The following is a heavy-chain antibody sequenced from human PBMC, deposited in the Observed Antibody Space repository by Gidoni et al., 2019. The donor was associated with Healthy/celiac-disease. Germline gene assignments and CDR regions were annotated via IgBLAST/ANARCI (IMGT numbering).Heavy chain of an antibody. CDR3: ARMINFGRPTNFDY. CDR2: IYYSGST. J-gene: IGHJ4*02. Sequence: QLQLQESGPGLVKPSETLSLTCSVSGGSISSSSYYWGWIRQPPGKGLEWIGSIYYSGSTYYNPSLKSRVTISVDTSKNQFSLKLSSVTAADTAVYYCARMINFGRPTNFDYWGQGTLVTVSS. CDR1: GGSISSSSYY. V-gene: IGHV4-39*01. D-gene: IGHD3-16*01.